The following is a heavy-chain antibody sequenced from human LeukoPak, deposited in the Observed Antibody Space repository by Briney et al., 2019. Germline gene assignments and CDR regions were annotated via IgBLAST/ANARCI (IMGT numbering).Heavy chain of an antibody. CDR3: ARAGIVNALDY. CDR2: IWYDGSNT. D-gene: IGHD2/OR15-2a*01. V-gene: IGHV3-33*01. J-gene: IGHJ4*02. Sequence: GMSLRLSCAASGYTNSIYGMNWVRQAPGKGLEWVAIIWYDGSNTYFAESVMGRFSISKDNFKNIVYLQMNSLKIEDTGVYYCARAGIVNALDYWGQGAQVTVSP. CDR1: GYTNSIYG.